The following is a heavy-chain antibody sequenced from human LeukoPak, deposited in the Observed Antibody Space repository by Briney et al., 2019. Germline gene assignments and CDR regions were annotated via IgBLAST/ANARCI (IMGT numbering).Heavy chain of an antibody. Sequence: GGSLRLSCAASGFTFSSYWMSWVRQAPGKGLEWVAIIKQDGSEKYYVDSVKGRFTISRDNAKKSLYLQMNSLRAEDTAVYYCARGRNYYDSSGYFMLHWGQGTLVTVSS. CDR2: IKQDGSEK. CDR1: GFTFSSYW. J-gene: IGHJ4*02. V-gene: IGHV3-7*01. CDR3: ARGRNYYDSSGYFMLH. D-gene: IGHD3-22*01.